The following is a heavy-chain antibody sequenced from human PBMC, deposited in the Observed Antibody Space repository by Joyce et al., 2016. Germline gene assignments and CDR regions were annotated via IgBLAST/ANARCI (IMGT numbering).Heavy chain of an antibody. CDR3: AKALSPYYDYIWGSYLDAFDI. CDR2: ISGSGTST. D-gene: IGHD3-16*02. Sequence: EVQLLESGGGLVQPGGSLRLSCAASGFTFSSYAMSWVRQAPGKGLWWVSAISGSGTSTYYADSVKGRFTISRDNSKNTLYLQMNSLRAEDTAVYYCAKALSPYYDYIWGSYLDAFDIWGQGTMVTVSS. CDR1: GFTFSSYA. V-gene: IGHV3-23*01. J-gene: IGHJ3*02.